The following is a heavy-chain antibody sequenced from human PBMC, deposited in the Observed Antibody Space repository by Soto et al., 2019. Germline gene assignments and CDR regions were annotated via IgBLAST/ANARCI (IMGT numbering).Heavy chain of an antibody. Sequence: GGSLRLSCAASGFTFSSYGMHWVRQAPGKGLEWVAVIWYDGSNKYYADSVKGRFTISRDNSKNTLYLQMNSLRAEDTAVYYCARDPVGDNYFDYWGQGTLVTVSS. D-gene: IGHD4-17*01. J-gene: IGHJ4*02. CDR2: IWYDGSNK. V-gene: IGHV3-33*01. CDR1: GFTFSSYG. CDR3: ARDPVGDNYFDY.